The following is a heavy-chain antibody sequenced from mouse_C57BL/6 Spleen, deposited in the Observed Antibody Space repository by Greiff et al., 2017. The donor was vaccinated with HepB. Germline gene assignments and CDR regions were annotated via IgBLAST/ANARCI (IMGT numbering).Heavy chain of an antibody. V-gene: IGHV14-4*01. CDR3: TTRNSSVFAY. D-gene: IGHD3-2*02. Sequence: EVKLMESGAELVRPGASVKLSCTASGFNIKDDYMHWVKQRPEQGLEWIGWIDPENGDTEYASKFQGKATITADTSSNTAYLQLSSLTSEDTAVYYCTTRNSSVFAYWGQGTLVTVSA. CDR1: GFNIKDDY. CDR2: IDPENGDT. J-gene: IGHJ3*01.